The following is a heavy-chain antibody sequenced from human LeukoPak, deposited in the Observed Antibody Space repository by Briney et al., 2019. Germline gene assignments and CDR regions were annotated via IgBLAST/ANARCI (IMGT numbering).Heavy chain of an antibody. V-gene: IGHV4-59*08. CDR1: GGSISSYY. Sequence: TSETLSLTCTVSGGSISSYYWSWIRQPPGKGLEWIAYIYYSGSTNYNPSLKSRVTISVDTSKNQFSLELSSVTAADTAVYYCARRRDLFDYWGQGTLVTVSS. CDR3: ARRRDLFDY. D-gene: IGHD3/OR15-3a*01. CDR2: IYYSGST. J-gene: IGHJ4*02.